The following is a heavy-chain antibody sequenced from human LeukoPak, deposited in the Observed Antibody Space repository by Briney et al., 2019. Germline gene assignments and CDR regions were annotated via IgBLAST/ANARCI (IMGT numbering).Heavy chain of an antibody. CDR3: ARRQTEAAGYADNGNWLDP. V-gene: IGHV4-59*08. CDR1: GGSISSHL. J-gene: IGHJ5*02. D-gene: IGHD5-12*01. Sequence: SETLSLTCAVSGGSISSHLWNWIRQTPGKGLEWLGRISYSGTTIYNPSLKSRITISVDTSKDQFFLKLSSVTAADTAVYYCARRQTEAAGYADNGNWLDPWSQGTLVTVSP. CDR2: ISYSGTT.